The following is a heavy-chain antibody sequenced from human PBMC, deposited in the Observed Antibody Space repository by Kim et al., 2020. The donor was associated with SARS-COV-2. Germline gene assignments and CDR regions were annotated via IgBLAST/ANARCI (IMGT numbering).Heavy chain of an antibody. V-gene: IGHV4-34*01. Sequence: SETLSLTCAVYGGSFSGYYWSWIRQPPGKGLEWIGEINHSGSTNYNPSLKSRVTISVDTFKNQFSLKLSSVTAADTAVYYCARCGYSYGDAFDIWGQGTMVTVSS. CDR1: GGSFSGYY. CDR2: INHSGST. J-gene: IGHJ3*02. D-gene: IGHD5-18*01. CDR3: ARCGYSYGDAFDI.